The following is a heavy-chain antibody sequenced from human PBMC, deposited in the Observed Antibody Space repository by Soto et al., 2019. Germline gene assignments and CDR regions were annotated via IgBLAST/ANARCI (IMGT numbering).Heavy chain of an antibody. Sequence: TPSLTFPVSCGPLSSGGYSWSWIRQPPGKGLEWIGYIYHSGSTYYNPSLKSRVTISVDRSKNQFSLKLSSVTAADTAVYYCARVPGPWGQGTLVTVSS. CDR2: IYHSGST. CDR3: ARVPGP. D-gene: IGHD3-10*01. CDR1: CGPLSSGGYS. J-gene: IGHJ5*02. V-gene: IGHV4-30-2*01.